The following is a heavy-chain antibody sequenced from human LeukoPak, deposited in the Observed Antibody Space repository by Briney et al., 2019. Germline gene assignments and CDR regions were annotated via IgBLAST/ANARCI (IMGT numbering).Heavy chain of an antibody. CDR3: ARGTFYGGNSPFAFDI. Sequence: GGSLRLSCAASGFTVSSNYMGWVRQAPGKGLEWVSVFYSGGSRYYADSVKGRLTISRDNSKNTLYFKMNSLRAEDTAVYYCARGTFYGGNSPFAFDIWGQGTMVTVSS. V-gene: IGHV3-53*01. D-gene: IGHD4-23*01. J-gene: IGHJ3*02. CDR1: GFTVSSNY. CDR2: FYSGGSR.